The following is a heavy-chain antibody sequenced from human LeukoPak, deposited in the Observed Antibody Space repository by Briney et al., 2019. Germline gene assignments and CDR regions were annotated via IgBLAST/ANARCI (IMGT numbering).Heavy chain of an antibody. CDR1: GYTFTGYY. D-gene: IGHD6-13*01. J-gene: IGHJ4*02. CDR2: INPDHGDT. Sequence: GASVKVSCKASGYTFTGYYMHWVRQAPGQGLEWMGWINPDHGDTNYAQKFQDRVSMTRDTSISTAYMHLSRLRSADTAVYYCARSSRSSSWLRLDYWGQGTLVTVSS. V-gene: IGHV1-2*02. CDR3: ARSSRSSSWLRLDY.